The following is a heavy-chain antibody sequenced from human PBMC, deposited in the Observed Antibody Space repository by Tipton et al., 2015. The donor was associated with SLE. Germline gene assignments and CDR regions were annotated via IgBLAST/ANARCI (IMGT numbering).Heavy chain of an antibody. V-gene: IGHV4-34*01. CDR1: GGSFSGYF. J-gene: IGHJ6*03. Sequence: TLSLTCAVYGGSFSGYFWSWIRQPPGKGLEWIGEINHSGSTNYNPSLKSRVTISVDTSKNQFSLKLSSVTAADTSVYYCARRGDYRSSWYVASYDYMDVWGKGTTVTVSS. CDR3: ARRGDYRSSWYVASYDYMDV. D-gene: IGHD6-13*01. CDR2: INHSGST.